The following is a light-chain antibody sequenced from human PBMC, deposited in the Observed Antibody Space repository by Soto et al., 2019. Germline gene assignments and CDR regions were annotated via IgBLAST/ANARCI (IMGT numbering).Light chain of an antibody. CDR1: QSVSTS. CDR3: QHYSNWPPWT. Sequence: EIVMTQSPATLSVSPGERATLSCRASQSVSTSLAWYQQKFGQAPRLLIYGASTRATGIPARFSGSGSGTDFTLTISSLQSEDFAVYYCQHYSNWPPWTFGQGTKVEI. J-gene: IGKJ1*01. CDR2: GAS. V-gene: IGKV3-15*01.